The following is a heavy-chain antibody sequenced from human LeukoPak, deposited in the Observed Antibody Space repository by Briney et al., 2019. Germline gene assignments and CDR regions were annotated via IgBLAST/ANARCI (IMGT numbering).Heavy chain of an antibody. CDR1: GGSISSHY. CDR3: ARDRLAVAGLYWYFDL. CDR2: IYYSGST. J-gene: IGHJ2*01. Sequence: SETLSLTCTVSGGSISSHYWSWIRQPPGKGLEWIGYIYYSGSTNYNPSLKSRVTIPVDTSKNQFSLKLSSVTAADTAVYYCARDRLAVAGLYWYFDLWGRGTLVTVSS. V-gene: IGHV4-59*11. D-gene: IGHD6-19*01.